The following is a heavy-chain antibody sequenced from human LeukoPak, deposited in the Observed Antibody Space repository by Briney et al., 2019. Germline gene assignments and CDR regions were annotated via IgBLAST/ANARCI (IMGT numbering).Heavy chain of an antibody. Sequence: ASVKVSCKASGYTFTSYAMHWVRQAPGQRLEWMGWINAGNGNTKYSQEFQGRVTITRDTSASTAYMELSSLRSEDTAVYYCARGRLLWFGELHQNWFDPWGQGTLVTVSS. J-gene: IGHJ5*02. V-gene: IGHV1-3*03. CDR3: ARGRLLWFGELHQNWFDP. CDR2: INAGNGNT. D-gene: IGHD3-10*01. CDR1: GYTFTSYA.